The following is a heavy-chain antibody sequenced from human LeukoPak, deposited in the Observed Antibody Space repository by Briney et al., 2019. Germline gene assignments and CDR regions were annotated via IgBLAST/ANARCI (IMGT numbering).Heavy chain of an antibody. J-gene: IGHJ6*03. D-gene: IGHD3-9*01. V-gene: IGHV3-66*01. CDR2: IYSGGST. Sequence: PGGSLRLSCAASGFTVSSNYMSWVRQAPGKGLEWVSVIYSGGSTYYADSVKGRFTISRDNSKNTLYLQMNSLRAEDTAVYYCARGFTISDMDVWGKGTTVTISS. CDR1: GFTVSSNY. CDR3: ARGFTISDMDV.